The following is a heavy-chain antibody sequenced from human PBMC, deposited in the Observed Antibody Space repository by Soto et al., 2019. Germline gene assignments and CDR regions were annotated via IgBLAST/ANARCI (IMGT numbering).Heavy chain of an antibody. J-gene: IGHJ4*02. D-gene: IGHD1-26*01. CDR3: ARDFWRWELTFDY. V-gene: IGHV3-33*01. Sequence: QVQLVESGGGVVQPGRSLRLSCAASGFTFSSYGMHWVRQAPGKGLEWVAVIWYDGSNKYYADSVKGRFTISRDNSKNTLYLQMTSLRAEDTAVYYCARDFWRWELTFDYWGQGTLVTVSS. CDR1: GFTFSSYG. CDR2: IWYDGSNK.